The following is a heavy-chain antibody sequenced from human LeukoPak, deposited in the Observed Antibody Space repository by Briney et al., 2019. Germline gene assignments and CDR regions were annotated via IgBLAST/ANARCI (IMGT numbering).Heavy chain of an antibody. Sequence: PGGSPRLSCAASGFTFSNAWMNWVRQAPGKGLEWVGRIKSKTDGGTTDYAAPVKGRFTISRDDSKNTLYLQMNSLRAEDTAVYYCAKWKYSNSGIDDYWGQGTLVTVSS. CDR3: AKWKYSNSGIDDY. CDR1: GFTFSNAW. CDR2: IKSKTDGGTT. D-gene: IGHD6-6*01. J-gene: IGHJ4*02. V-gene: IGHV3-15*07.